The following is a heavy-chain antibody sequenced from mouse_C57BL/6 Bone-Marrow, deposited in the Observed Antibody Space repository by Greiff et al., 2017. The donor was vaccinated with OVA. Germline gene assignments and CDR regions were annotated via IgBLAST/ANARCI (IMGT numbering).Heavy chain of an antibody. J-gene: IGHJ3*01. CDR1: VYTFTSYW. Sequence: QVQLQQPGAELVMPGASVKLSCKASVYTFTSYWMHWVKQRPGQGLEWIGEIDPSDSYTNYNQKFKGKSTLTVDKSSSTAYMQLSSLTSEDSAVYYCARSWFAYWGQGTLVTVSA. CDR3: ARSWFAY. V-gene: IGHV1-69*01. CDR2: IDPSDSYT.